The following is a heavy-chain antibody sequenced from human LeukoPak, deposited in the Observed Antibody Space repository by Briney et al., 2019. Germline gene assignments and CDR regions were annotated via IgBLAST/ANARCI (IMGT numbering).Heavy chain of an antibody. J-gene: IGHJ4*02. CDR3: ARAYQLLYYFDY. CDR1: GFTFSSYA. V-gene: IGHV3-23*01. CDR2: ISGSGGST. Sequence: PGGSQSLSCAASGFTFSSYAMSWVRQAPGKGLAWVSAISGSGGSTYYADSVKGRFTISRDNAKNSLYLQMNSLRAEDTAVYYCARAYQLLYYFDYWGQGTLVTVSS. D-gene: IGHD2-2*01.